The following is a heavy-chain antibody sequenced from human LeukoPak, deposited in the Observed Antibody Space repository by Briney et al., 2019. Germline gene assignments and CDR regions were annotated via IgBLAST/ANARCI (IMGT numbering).Heavy chain of an antibody. Sequence: ASVKVSCKASGYTFTGYYMHWVRQAPGQGLEWMEWINPNSGGTNYAQKFQGRVTMTRDTSISTAYMELSRLRSDDTAVYYCARDLGSSSWALNDYWGQGTLVTVSS. CDR2: INPNSGGT. D-gene: IGHD6-13*01. CDR1: GYTFTGYY. J-gene: IGHJ4*02. CDR3: ARDLGSSSWALNDY. V-gene: IGHV1-2*02.